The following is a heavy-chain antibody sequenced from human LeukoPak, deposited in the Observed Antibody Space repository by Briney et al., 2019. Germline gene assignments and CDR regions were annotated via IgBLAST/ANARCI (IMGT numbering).Heavy chain of an antibody. J-gene: IGHJ4*02. Sequence: GASVKVSCKASGYTFTGYYMHWVRQAPGQGLEWMGWINPNNGGTNYAQKFQGRVTMTRDTSISTAYMELSRLRSDDTAVYYCARAVDIVAPFDYWGQGTLVTVSS. CDR1: GYTFTGYY. V-gene: IGHV1-2*02. CDR2: INPNNGGT. D-gene: IGHD5-12*01. CDR3: ARAVDIVAPFDY.